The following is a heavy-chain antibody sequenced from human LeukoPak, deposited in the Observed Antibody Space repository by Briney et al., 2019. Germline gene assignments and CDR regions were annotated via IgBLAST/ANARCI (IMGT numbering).Heavy chain of an antibody. D-gene: IGHD3-10*01. CDR3: AKAPTLITMVRGVIIEPYFDY. Sequence: PGGSLRLSCAASGFTFSSYGMHWVRQAPGKGLEWVAVISYDGSNKYYADSVKGRFTISRDNSKNTLYLQMNSLRAEDTAVYYCAKAPTLITMVRGVIIEPYFDYWGQGTLVTVSS. CDR2: ISYDGSNK. CDR1: GFTFSSYG. J-gene: IGHJ4*02. V-gene: IGHV3-30*18.